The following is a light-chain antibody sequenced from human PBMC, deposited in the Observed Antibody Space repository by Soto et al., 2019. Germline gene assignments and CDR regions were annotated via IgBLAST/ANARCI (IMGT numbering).Light chain of an antibody. CDR3: CSYAGSNWGDV. CDR1: SSDIGSYHL. Sequence: QSALTQPASVSGSPGESITISCTGTSSDIGSYHLVSWYQHQSGKAPKLIIYKVSQWPSGVSDRFSASKSGNTASLTISGRQAEEEADYYCCSYAGSNWGDVFGTGTKLTVL. CDR2: KVS. J-gene: IGLJ1*01. V-gene: IGLV2-23*02.